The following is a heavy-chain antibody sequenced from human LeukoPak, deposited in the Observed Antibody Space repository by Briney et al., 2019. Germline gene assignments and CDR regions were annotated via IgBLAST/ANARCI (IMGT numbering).Heavy chain of an antibody. J-gene: IGHJ6*03. D-gene: IGHD6-19*01. CDR1: GYTFTSYD. CDR2: MNPNSGNT. V-gene: IGHV1-8*01. Sequence: ASVKVSCKASGYTFTSYDINWVRQATGQGLEWMGWMNPNSGNTGYAQKFQGRVTMTRNTSISTAYMELSSLRSEDTAVYYCARRGYSSGWYRFLDTWAGHYYMDVWGKGTTVTISS. CDR3: ARRGYSSGWYRFLDTWAGHYYMDV.